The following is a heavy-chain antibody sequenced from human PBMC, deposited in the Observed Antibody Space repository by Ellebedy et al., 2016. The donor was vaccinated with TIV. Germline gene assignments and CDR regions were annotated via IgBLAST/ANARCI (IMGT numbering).Heavy chain of an antibody. CDR2: SKNKVNSYSA. CDR1: GFTFSDHY. D-gene: IGHD1-26*01. CDR3: ARDKYGSYDY. J-gene: IGHJ4*02. Sequence: GESLKISCAASGFTFSDHYMDWVRQAPGKGLEWVDRSKNKVNSYSAHYAASVKDRFTISRDDSKDFLYLQMNSLKTEDTAVYYCARDKYGSYDYWGQGTLVTVSS. V-gene: IGHV3-72*01.